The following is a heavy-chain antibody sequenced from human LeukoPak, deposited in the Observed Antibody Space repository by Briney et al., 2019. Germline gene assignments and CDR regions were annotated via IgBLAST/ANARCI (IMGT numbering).Heavy chain of an antibody. J-gene: IGHJ2*01. CDR2: INRNGNT. V-gene: IGHV4-34*01. Sequence: SETLSLTCAVYGVSFSGYYWSRLRQPPGKGLEWCGEINRNGNTNYNTPLKSRVTTSVETSKTQFLLNLRPGTAADTVVYYCASIVLPYYYDTTALKGYFVLWGGGTLVTVSS. D-gene: IGHD3-22*01. CDR3: ASIVLPYYYDTTALKGYFVL. CDR1: GVSFSGYY.